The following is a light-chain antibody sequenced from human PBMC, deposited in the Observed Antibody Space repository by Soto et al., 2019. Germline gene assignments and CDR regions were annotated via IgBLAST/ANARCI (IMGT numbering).Light chain of an antibody. Sequence: EIVLTQSPGNLSLSPGERATLSCRASQSVSSSYLAWYQQKPGQAPRLLIYGASSRATGIPDRFSGSGSGTYFTLTISRLEPEDFAVYYCQQYGSSPMYTFGQGTKLEIK. V-gene: IGKV3-20*01. J-gene: IGKJ2*01. CDR2: GAS. CDR1: QSVSSSY. CDR3: QQYGSSPMYT.